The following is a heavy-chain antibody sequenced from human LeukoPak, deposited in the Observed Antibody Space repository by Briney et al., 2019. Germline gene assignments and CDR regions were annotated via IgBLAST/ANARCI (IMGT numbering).Heavy chain of an antibody. CDR2: INGDSGNT. CDR1: GYTFTTYA. CDR3: ARAPYDILTGYSLNWFDP. V-gene: IGHV1-3*01. D-gene: IGHD3-9*01. Sequence: ASVKVSCKASGYTFTTYAMHWVRQAPGQRPEWMGWINGDSGNTKYSQKFQGRVSFTRDTSTYTGYLELRSLSSADTAVYFCARAPYDILTGYSLNWFDPWGQGTLVTVSS. J-gene: IGHJ5*02.